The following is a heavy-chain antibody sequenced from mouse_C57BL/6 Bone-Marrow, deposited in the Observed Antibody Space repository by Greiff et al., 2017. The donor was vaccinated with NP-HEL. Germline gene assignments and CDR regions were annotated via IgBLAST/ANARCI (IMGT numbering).Heavy chain of an antibody. D-gene: IGHD1-1*01. J-gene: IGHJ1*03. CDR3: ARGTYYGSSPDWYFDV. CDR2: ISDGGSYT. CDR1: GFTFSSYA. Sequence: EVQVVESGGGLVKPGGSLKLSCAASGFTFSSYAMSWVRQTPEKRLEWVATISDGGSYTYYPDNVKGRFTISRDNAKNNLYLQMSHLKSEDTAMYYCARGTYYGSSPDWYFDVWGTGTTVTVSS. V-gene: IGHV5-4*01.